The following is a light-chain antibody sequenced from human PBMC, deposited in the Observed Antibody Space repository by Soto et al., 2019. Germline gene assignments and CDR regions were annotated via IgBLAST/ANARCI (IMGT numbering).Light chain of an antibody. CDR3: QQYSTYWT. J-gene: IGKJ1*01. V-gene: IGKV1-5*03. Sequence: DIQMTQSPSTLSGSVGDRVTITCRASQTISSWLAWYQQKPGKAPKLLIYKASTLKSGVPSRFSGSGSGTEFTLTISGLQPDDFATYYCQQYSTYWTFGQGTKVDIK. CDR2: KAS. CDR1: QTISSW.